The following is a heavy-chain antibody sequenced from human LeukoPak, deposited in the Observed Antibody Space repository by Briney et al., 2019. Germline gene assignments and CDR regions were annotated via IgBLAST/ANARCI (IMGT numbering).Heavy chain of an antibody. D-gene: IGHD2/OR15-2a*01. Sequence: GGSLRLSCEGSGFTIGPYALDWVRPGPGRGLEWVAVIKADGSGTFYADSVRGRFTTSRYNSKNPLYLQMNSLTNEDTALYYCATWAFYHNLDVWGHGTTVIVSS. CDR3: ATWAFYHNLDV. CDR2: IKADGSGT. V-gene: IGHV3-43*02. J-gene: IGHJ6*02. CDR1: GFTIGPYA.